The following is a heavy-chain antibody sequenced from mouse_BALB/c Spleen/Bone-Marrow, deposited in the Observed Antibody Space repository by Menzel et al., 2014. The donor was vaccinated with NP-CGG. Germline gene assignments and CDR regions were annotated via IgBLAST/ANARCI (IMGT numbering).Heavy chain of an antibody. J-gene: IGHJ3*01. CDR3: ARVFTTATWGFAY. D-gene: IGHD1-2*01. CDR1: GFSLTSYG. V-gene: IGHV2-9*02. Sequence: QVQLQQSGPGLVAPSQSLSITCTVSGFSLTSYGVHWVRQPPGKGLESLGAIWAGGSTTYHSALMSRLSITKDNSKSQVFLEMDSLQTDDTAMYYCARVFTTATWGFAYWGQGTLVTVSA. CDR2: IWAGGST.